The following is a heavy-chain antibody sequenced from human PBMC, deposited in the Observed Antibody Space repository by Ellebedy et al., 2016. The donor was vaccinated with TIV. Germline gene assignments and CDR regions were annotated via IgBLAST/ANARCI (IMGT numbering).Heavy chain of an antibody. V-gene: IGHV3-23*01. Sequence: GESLKISCAASGFAFSNYAMNWVRQAPGKGLVWVSGISISGDSTYYVDSVRGRFTISRDNSKNMLYLQMNSLRAEDTAVYYCARDRSVYSSSTNWFDPWGQGTLVTVSS. J-gene: IGHJ5*02. CDR3: ARDRSVYSSSTNWFDP. D-gene: IGHD6-13*01. CDR2: ISISGDST. CDR1: GFAFSNYA.